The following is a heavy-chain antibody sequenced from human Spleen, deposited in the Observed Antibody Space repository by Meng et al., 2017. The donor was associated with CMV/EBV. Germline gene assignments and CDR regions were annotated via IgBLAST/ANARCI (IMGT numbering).Heavy chain of an antibody. CDR3: AHRYCSGGSCYSDWFDP. Sequence: SGPTLVKPTQTLTLTCTFSGFSLRTTGVGVGWIRQPPGKALEWLALIYWNDDKRYSPSLKSRLTITKDISKNQVVLTMTNMDPVDTATYYCAHRYCSGGSCYSDWFDPWGQGTLVTVS. J-gene: IGHJ5*02. CDR2: IYWNDDK. V-gene: IGHV2-5*01. D-gene: IGHD2-15*01. CDR1: GFSLRTTGVG.